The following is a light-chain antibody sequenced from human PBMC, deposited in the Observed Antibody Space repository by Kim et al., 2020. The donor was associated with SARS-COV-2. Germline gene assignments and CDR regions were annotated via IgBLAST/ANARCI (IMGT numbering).Light chain of an antibody. Sequence: VALGQTVRITCQGDSLRTYYATWYQQKPGQAPILVIFGKNSRPSGIPDRFSGSSSGNTASLTIPGTQAGDEADYYCNSRDSNDNVVFGGGTQLTVL. V-gene: IGLV3-19*01. J-gene: IGLJ2*01. CDR2: GKN. CDR3: NSRDSNDNVV. CDR1: SLRTYY.